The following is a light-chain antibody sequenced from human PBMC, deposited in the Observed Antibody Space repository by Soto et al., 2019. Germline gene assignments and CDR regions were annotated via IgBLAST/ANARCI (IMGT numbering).Light chain of an antibody. J-gene: IGKJ1*01. V-gene: IGKV1-39*01. Sequence: DIQMTQSPSSLSSSVGDIFTITFRSSQGISTYLNWYQQKPGKAPKLLIYAASSLQSGVPSRFSGSGSETDFTLTISSLQPEDFATYSCQQSYSTTWTFGQGTKVDIK. CDR1: QGISTY. CDR2: AAS. CDR3: QQSYSTTWT.